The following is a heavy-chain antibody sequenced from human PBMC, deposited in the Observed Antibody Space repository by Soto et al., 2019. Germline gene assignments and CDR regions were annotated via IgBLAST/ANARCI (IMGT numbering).Heavy chain of an antibody. D-gene: IGHD3-9*01. J-gene: IGHJ4*02. CDR3: ARLEGLATISYYFDF. CDR1: DDSINSDKYY. CDR2: IYYRGNA. Sequence: QLQLQESGPGLVMPSETLSLTCSVSDDSINSDKYYWGWIRQPPGKGLEWIGSIYYRGNAYYNPSLQTRVTRSLDKSKSQFSLKLNSVTAADSAVYFCARLEGLATISYYFDFWGPGALVTVSS. V-gene: IGHV4-39*01.